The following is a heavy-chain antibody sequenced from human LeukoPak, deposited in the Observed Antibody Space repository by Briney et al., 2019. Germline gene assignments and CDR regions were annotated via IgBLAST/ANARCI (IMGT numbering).Heavy chain of an antibody. J-gene: IGHJ5*02. CDR1: GASMSSVSYY. Sequence: SETLSLTCTISGASMSSVSYYWDWIRQPPGKGLEWIGSIYYSGSTYYNPSLKSRVTISVDTSKNQFSLKLSSVTAADTAVYYCARLQRVEYSSPRSGWFDPWGQGTLVTVSS. V-gene: IGHV4-39*01. CDR3: ARLQRVEYSSPRSGWFDP. CDR2: IYYSGST. D-gene: IGHD6-6*01.